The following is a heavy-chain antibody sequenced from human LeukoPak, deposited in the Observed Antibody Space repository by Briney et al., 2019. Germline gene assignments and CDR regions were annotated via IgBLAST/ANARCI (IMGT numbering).Heavy chain of an antibody. D-gene: IGHD6-6*01. Sequence: GRSLRPSCAASGFTFSSYAMHWVRQAPGKGLEWVAVISYDGSNKYYADSVKGRFTISRDNSKNTLYLQMNSLRAEDTAVYYCARPGVGSSDPDYWGQGTLVTVSS. CDR1: GFTFSSYA. J-gene: IGHJ4*02. CDR2: ISYDGSNK. CDR3: ARPGVGSSDPDY. V-gene: IGHV3-30-3*01.